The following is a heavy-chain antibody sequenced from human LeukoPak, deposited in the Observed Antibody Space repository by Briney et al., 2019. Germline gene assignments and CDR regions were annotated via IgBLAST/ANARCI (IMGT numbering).Heavy chain of an antibody. V-gene: IGHV3-33*01. CDR3: ARDHRRLVVAATQYYFDY. CDR1: GCTFSSYG. J-gene: IGHJ4*02. D-gene: IGHD2-15*01. CDR2: IWYDGSNK. Sequence: GGSLRLSCAASGCTFSSYGMHWVRQAPGKGLEWVAVIWYDGSNKYYADSVKGRFTISRDNSKNTLYLQMNSLRAEDTAVYYCARDHRRLVVAATQYYFDYWGQGTLVTVSS.